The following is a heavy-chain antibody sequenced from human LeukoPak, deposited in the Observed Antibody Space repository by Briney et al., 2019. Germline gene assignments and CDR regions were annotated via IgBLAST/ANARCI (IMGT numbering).Heavy chain of an antibody. CDR1: GFTFSSYA. J-gene: IGHJ4*02. Sequence: GGSLRLSCAASGFTFSSYAMSWVRQAPGKGLERVSAISGSGGSTYYADSVKGRFTISRDNSKNTLYLQMNSLRAEDTAVYYCAKPTGIAVAEDYWGQGTLVTVSS. CDR3: AKPTGIAVAEDY. D-gene: IGHD6-19*01. CDR2: ISGSGGST. V-gene: IGHV3-23*01.